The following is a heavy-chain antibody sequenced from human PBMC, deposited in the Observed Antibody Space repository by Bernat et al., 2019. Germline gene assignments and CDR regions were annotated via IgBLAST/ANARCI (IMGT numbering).Heavy chain of an antibody. CDR1: GFTVSTYA. D-gene: IGHD6-13*01. J-gene: IGHJ4*02. V-gene: IGHV3-23*01. Sequence: EVQLLESGGGSIQPGGSLRLSCAASGFTVSTYAMFWVRQAPGKGLEWVSGITDRGATTHYADSVKGRFTISRDSSKNTVYLQMNSLRAEDTAIYYCAKAFSPYGSSSYCSFDYWGQGTLVTVSS. CDR2: ITDRGATT. CDR3: AKAFSPYGSSSYCSFDY.